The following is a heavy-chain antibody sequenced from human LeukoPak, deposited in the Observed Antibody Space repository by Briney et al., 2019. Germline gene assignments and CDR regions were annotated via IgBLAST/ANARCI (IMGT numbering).Heavy chain of an antibody. CDR3: ARDPEDGRSPFGY. Sequence: SVKVSCKASGGTFSSYAISWVRQAPGQGLEWMGGIIPIFGTANYAQKFQGRVTITADESTSAAYMELSSLRSEDTAVYYCARDPEDGRSPFGYWGQGTLVTVSS. J-gene: IGHJ4*02. CDR1: GGTFSSYA. D-gene: IGHD1-26*01. V-gene: IGHV1-69*13. CDR2: IIPIFGTA.